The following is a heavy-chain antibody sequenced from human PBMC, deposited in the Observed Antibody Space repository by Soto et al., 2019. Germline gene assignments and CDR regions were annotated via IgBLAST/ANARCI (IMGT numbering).Heavy chain of an antibody. D-gene: IGHD2-15*01. V-gene: IGHV3-30-3*01. CDR1: GFTFSDYA. J-gene: IGHJ4*01. CDR3: AHLVALSHTDDF. Sequence: PGGSLRLSCAASGFTFSDYALHWVRQAPGKGLEWVTVISSDGGNRYYADSVKGRFTISRDNSKNTVYLQMNSLRVEDTAIYICAHLVALSHTDDFRGQGTSVTVSS. CDR2: ISSDGGNR.